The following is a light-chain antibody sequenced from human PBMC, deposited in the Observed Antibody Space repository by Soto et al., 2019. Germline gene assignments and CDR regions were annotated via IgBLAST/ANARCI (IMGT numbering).Light chain of an antibody. CDR1: QTISTY. J-gene: IGKJ2*01. CDR3: QHSFNLPYT. Sequence: DIQMTQSPSSLSASVGDRVTITCRASQTISTYLNWYQQNPGKAPKLLIYAASNLQSGVPSRFSGSGSGTDFTLTINSLQPEDFATYYWQHSFNLPYTFGQGTKLEIK. CDR2: AAS. V-gene: IGKV1-39*01.